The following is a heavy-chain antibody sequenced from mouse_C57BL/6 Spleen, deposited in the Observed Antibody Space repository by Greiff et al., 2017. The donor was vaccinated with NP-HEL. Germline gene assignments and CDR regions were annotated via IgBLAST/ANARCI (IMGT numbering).Heavy chain of an antibody. CDR1: GFSFNTYA. D-gene: IGHD2-4*01. J-gene: IGHJ2*01. Sequence: EVKLVESGGGLVQPKGSLKLSCAASGFSFNTYAMNWVRQAPGKGLEWVARIRSKSNNYATYYADSVKDRFTISRDDSESMLYLQMNNLKTEDTAMYYCVGVYYDYRRYFDYWGQGTTLTVSP. V-gene: IGHV10-1*01. CDR3: VGVYYDYRRYFDY. CDR2: IRSKSNNYAT.